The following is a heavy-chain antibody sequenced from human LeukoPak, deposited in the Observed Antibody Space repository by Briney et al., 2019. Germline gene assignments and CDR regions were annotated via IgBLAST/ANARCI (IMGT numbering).Heavy chain of an antibody. V-gene: IGHV4-59*12. D-gene: IGHD3-10*01. CDR1: GVSISSSY. CDR2: IYYSGST. CDR3: ARGGEWLES. J-gene: IGHJ4*02. Sequence: KPSETLSLTCTVSGVSISSSYWSWVRQPPGKGLEWIGYIYYSGSTNYNLSLKSRVTISLDTSNNQFSLRVRSVTAADTAVYYCARGGEWLESWGQGTLVTVSS.